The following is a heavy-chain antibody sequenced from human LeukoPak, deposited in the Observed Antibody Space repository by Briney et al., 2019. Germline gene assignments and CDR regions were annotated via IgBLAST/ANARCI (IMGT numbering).Heavy chain of an antibody. J-gene: IGHJ4*02. CDR2: IYYSGST. D-gene: IGHD6-19*01. CDR1: GGSISSYY. CDR3: ARDRAVAGLDY. V-gene: IGHV4-59*01. Sequence: SETLSLTCTVSGGSISSYYWSWIRQPPGKGLEWIGYIYYSGSTNYNPSLKSRVTISVDTSKNQFSLKLSSVTAADTAVYYCARDRAVAGLDYWGQGTLVTVSS.